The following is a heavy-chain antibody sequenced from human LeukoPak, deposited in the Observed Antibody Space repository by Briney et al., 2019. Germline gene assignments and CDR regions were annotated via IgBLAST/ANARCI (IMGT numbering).Heavy chain of an antibody. CDR2: ISSSSSYI. CDR1: GFTFSSYE. V-gene: IGHV3-21*04. Sequence: GGSLRLSCAASGFTFSSYEMNWVRQAPGKGLEWVSSISSSSSYIYYADSVKGRFTISRDNAKNSLYLQMNSLRAEDTAVYYCAKRLTSTYYYDSSGYYSNAEYFQHWGQGTLVTVSS. J-gene: IGHJ1*01. CDR3: AKRLTSTYYYDSSGYYSNAEYFQH. D-gene: IGHD3-22*01.